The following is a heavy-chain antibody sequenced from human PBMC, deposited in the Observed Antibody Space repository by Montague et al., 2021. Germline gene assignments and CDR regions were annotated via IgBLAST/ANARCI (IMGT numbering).Heavy chain of an antibody. CDR3: ARRVGTRAPFDY. V-gene: IGHV4-59*08. Sequence: SETLSLTCTVTGGSISEFYWSWIRQSPEKGLEWIGYIYDSGTTNYNPSLKSRVTISADTSMNQFSLYLRSVTAADTAVYFCARRVGTRAPFDYWGQGTLVTVSS. J-gene: IGHJ4*02. CDR2: IYDSGTT. D-gene: IGHD7-27*01. CDR1: GGSISEFY.